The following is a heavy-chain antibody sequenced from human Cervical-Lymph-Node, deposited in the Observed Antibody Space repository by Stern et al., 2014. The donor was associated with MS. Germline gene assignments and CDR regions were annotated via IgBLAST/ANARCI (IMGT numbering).Heavy chain of an antibody. Sequence: QVQLVQSWAEVKEPGASVKVSCTASGYTFTDYNLQWVRQAPGPGLEWIGMVSPDGGRAAYAPKFRGRVTMTRDKSTATVYMELNSLRSDDTAVYFCARVAPTVGAAYWGQGTLVTVSS. CDR1: GYTFTDYN. D-gene: IGHD1-26*01. J-gene: IGHJ4*02. CDR2: VSPDGGRA. V-gene: IGHV1-46*01. CDR3: ARVAPTVGAAY.